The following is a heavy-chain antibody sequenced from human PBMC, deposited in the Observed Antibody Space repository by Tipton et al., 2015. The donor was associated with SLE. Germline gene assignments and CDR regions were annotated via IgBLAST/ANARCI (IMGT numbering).Heavy chain of an antibody. Sequence: SLRLSCAASGLTFDSYGMHWVRQAPGKGLEWVALVSSDGGNKYYVDSMTGRFTISRDNSRNTLYLQMNSLRTEDTAVYYCAKDYRNGYTNPDYFDHWGQGTLVTVSS. J-gene: IGHJ4*02. D-gene: IGHD5-24*01. CDR1: GLTFDSYG. CDR3: AKDYRNGYTNPDYFDH. V-gene: IGHV3-30*18. CDR2: VSSDGGNK.